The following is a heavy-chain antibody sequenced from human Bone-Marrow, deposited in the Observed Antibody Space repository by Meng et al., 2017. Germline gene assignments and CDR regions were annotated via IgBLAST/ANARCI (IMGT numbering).Heavy chain of an antibody. J-gene: IGHJ5*02. V-gene: IGHV4-34*01. CDR1: GGSFSGYY. CDR3: ARGSGSPEYCSSTSCYSGGWFDP. D-gene: IGHD2-2*02. CDR2: INLSGSN. Sequence: QVQLQQWGAGLLKPSETLSLTCAVYGGSFSGYYWSWIRQPPGKGLEWIGEINLSGSNNYNPSLKSRVTISVDTSKNQFSLKLSSVTAADTAVYYCARGSGSPEYCSSTSCYSGGWFDPWGQGTLVTVSS.